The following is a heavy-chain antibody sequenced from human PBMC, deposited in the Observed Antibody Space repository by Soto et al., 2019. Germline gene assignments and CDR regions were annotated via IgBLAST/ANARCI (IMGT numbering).Heavy chain of an antibody. Sequence: QVQLVQSGAEVKKPGSSVKVSCKASGGTFSSYAISWVRQAPGQGLEWMGGIIPIFGTANYAQKVQGRVTITADESTSTAYMELSSLRSEDTAVYYCASVTLVPAANPHYYHYGMDVWGQGTTVTVSS. J-gene: IGHJ6*02. D-gene: IGHD2-2*01. V-gene: IGHV1-69*01. CDR3: ASVTLVPAANPHYYHYGMDV. CDR1: GGTFSSYA. CDR2: IIPIFGTA.